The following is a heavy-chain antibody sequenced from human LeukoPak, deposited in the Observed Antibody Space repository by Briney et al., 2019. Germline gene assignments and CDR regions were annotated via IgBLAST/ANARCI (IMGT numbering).Heavy chain of an antibody. J-gene: IGHJ3*02. D-gene: IGHD3-3*01. V-gene: IGHV3-23*01. CDR1: GFTFSSYA. CDR3: AKGTIFGVVSLNQNAFDI. CDR2: ISGSGGST. Sequence: GGSLRLSCAASGFTFSSYAMSWVRQAPGKGLEWVSAISGSGGSTYYADSVKGRFTISRDNSKNTLYLQMNSLRAEDTAVYYCAKGTIFGVVSLNQNAFDIWGQGTMVTVSS.